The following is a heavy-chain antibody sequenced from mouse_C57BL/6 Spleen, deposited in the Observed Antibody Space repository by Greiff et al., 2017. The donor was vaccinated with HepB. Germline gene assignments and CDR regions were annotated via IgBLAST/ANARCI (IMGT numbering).Heavy chain of an antibody. Sequence: EVQLVESGPGLVKPSQSLSLTCSVTGYSITSGYYWNWIRQFPGNKLEWMGYISYDGSNNYNPSLKNRISITRDTSKNQFFLKLNSVTTEDTATYYCARGGVYYDYLAWFAYWGQGTLVTVSA. CDR1: GYSITSGYY. CDR2: ISYDGSN. D-gene: IGHD2-4*01. V-gene: IGHV3-6*01. CDR3: ARGGVYYDYLAWFAY. J-gene: IGHJ3*01.